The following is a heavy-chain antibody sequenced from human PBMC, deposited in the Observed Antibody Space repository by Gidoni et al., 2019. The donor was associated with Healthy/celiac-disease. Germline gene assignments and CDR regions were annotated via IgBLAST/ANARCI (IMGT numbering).Heavy chain of an antibody. V-gene: IGHV4-30-4*01. Sequence: QVQLQESGPGLVKPSQTLSLTCTVSGGSISSGDYYWSLIRPPPGKGLEWIGYIYYSGSTYDNPSLKSRVTISVDTSKNQFSLKLSSVTAADTAVYYCARGPRYYDFWSGYYAYYYGMDVWGQGTTVTVSS. J-gene: IGHJ6*02. CDR1: GGSISSGDYY. CDR2: IYYSGST. CDR3: ARGPRYYDFWSGYYAYYYGMDV. D-gene: IGHD3-3*01.